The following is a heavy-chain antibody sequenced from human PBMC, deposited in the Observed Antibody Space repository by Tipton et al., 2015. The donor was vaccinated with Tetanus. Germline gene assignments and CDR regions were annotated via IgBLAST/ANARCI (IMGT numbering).Heavy chain of an antibody. V-gene: IGHV4-39*01. D-gene: IGHD2-21*01. Sequence: LRLSCTVSGGSFSSSNDYWAWIRQPPGKGLEWVGSIYYGGSTYFNPSLRSRGTISIDTSRNQFSRQLSSVTAADTALYFCARRSHIGAPVWGQGTLVTVAS. J-gene: IGHJ3*01. CDR1: GGSFSSSNDY. CDR2: IYYGGST. CDR3: ARRSHIGAPV.